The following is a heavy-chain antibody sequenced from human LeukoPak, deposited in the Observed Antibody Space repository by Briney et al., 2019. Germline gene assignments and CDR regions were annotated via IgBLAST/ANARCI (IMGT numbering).Heavy chain of an antibody. CDR2: FDPEDGET. J-gene: IGHJ5*02. Sequence: ASVKVSCKVSGYTLTELSMHWVRQAPGKGLEWMGGFDPEDGETIYAQKFQGRVTMTEDTSTDTAYMELSSLRSEDTAVYCCATERPGIAAAGTLNWFDPWGQGTLVTVSS. V-gene: IGHV1-24*01. CDR1: GYTLTELS. CDR3: ATERPGIAAAGTLNWFDP. D-gene: IGHD6-13*01.